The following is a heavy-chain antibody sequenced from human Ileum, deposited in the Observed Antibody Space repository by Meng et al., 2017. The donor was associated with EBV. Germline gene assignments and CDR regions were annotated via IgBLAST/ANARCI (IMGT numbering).Heavy chain of an antibody. J-gene: IGHJ4*02. CDR2: MYPTGPT. CDR3: VRGGTYYLSY. D-gene: IGHD1-26*01. Sequence: QVQQQGAGPVLVQPSETLSLTGAISGGSISSDYWWSWVPQSPEKGLEWIGEMYPTGPTYYHPSLKGRVSISIDKSKNQLSLKLNSVTAADTAVYYCVRGGTYYLSYWGQGSLVTVSS. V-gene: IGHV4-4*02. CDR1: GGSISSDYW.